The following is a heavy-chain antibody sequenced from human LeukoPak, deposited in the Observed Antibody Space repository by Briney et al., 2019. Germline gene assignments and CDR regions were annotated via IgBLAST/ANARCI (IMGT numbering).Heavy chain of an antibody. D-gene: IGHD3-3*01. CDR2: IYYSGST. CDR1: GGSISSSSYY. V-gene: IGHV4-39*01. J-gene: IGHJ5*02. CDR3: ARQGGTYDFWSGYYRNASAHNWFDP. Sequence: PSETLSLTCTVSGGSISSSSYYWGWLRQPPGKGLEWIGSIYYSGSTYYNPSLKSRVTISVDTSKNQFSLKLSSVTAADTAVYYCARQGGTYDFWSGYYRNASAHNWFDPWGQGTLVTVSS.